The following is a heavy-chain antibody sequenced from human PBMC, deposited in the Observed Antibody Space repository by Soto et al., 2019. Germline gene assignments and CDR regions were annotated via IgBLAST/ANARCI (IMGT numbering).Heavy chain of an antibody. CDR1: GFNFDNFA. J-gene: IGHJ4*02. Sequence: PGGSLRLSCAASGFNFDNFAMHWVRQAPGKGLEWVSGIGWNTGNIGYGDSVEGRFTISRDNAKKTLYLQMDSLRSEDTALYSCAKARGGYRHRHFDSWGQGTLVTVSS. D-gene: IGHD1-26*01. CDR3: AKARGGYRHRHFDS. V-gene: IGHV3-9*01. CDR2: IGWNTGNI.